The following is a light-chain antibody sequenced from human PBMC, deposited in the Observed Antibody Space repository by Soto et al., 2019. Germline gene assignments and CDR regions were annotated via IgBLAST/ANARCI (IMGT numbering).Light chain of an antibody. CDR2: GAS. Sequence: DILSVHSPATLCLSPGERATLSCRASQSVSSSYLAWYQQKPGQAPRLLIYGASSRATGIPDRFSGSGSGTDFTLTISRLEPEDFAVYYCQQYGSSTWTFGQGTKVDIK. CDR3: QQYGSSTWT. J-gene: IGKJ1*01. CDR1: QSVSSSY. V-gene: IGKV3-20*01.